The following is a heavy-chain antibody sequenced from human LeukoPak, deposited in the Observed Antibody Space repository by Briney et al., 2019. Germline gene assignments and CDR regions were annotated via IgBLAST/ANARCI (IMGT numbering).Heavy chain of an antibody. V-gene: IGHV3-49*04. Sequence: GGSLRLSCTASGFIFGDYGLSWVRQAPGKGLEWVGFIRSKAYGGTTEYAASVKGRFTISRDDSKSIAYLQMNSLKTEDTAVYYCTRIYGSGSYLCDFWGQGTLVIVSS. CDR2: IRSKAYGGTT. CDR1: GFIFGDYG. D-gene: IGHD3-10*01. CDR3: TRIYGSGSYLCDF. J-gene: IGHJ4*02.